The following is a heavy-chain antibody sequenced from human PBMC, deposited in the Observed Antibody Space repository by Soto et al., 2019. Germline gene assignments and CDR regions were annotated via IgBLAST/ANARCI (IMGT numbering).Heavy chain of an antibody. CDR1: VFTFIDYF. CDR3: VRDSARIVVVPRVDGDNWLDP. Sequence: GWSLRLACASSVFTFIDYFMRWIRQAPGKGLEWVSFISGSSDNIKYADSVKGRFTISRDNAKNSLYLQMNSLRAEDTAVYYCVRDSARIVVVPRVDGDNWLDPWGQGTLVNVS. V-gene: IGHV3-11*06. CDR2: ISGSSDNI. J-gene: IGHJ5*02. D-gene: IGHD2-2*01.